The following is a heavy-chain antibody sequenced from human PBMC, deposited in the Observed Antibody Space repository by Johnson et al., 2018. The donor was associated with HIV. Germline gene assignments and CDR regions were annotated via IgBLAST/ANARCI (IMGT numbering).Heavy chain of an antibody. D-gene: IGHD3-10*01. J-gene: IGHJ3*01. CDR3: YCTDHVGAGSESKGTFDA. CDR2: IKQDGSEK. V-gene: IGHV3-7*03. CDR1: GFTFSDYY. Sequence: VQLVESGGGLVKPGGSLRLSCAASGFTFSDYYMSWVRQAPGQGLEWVANIKQDGSEKYYVDSVKGRFTISRDNSKNTLYLQMTSLRQDDTAVYSCYCTDHVGAGSESKGTFDAWGQGTMVTVSS.